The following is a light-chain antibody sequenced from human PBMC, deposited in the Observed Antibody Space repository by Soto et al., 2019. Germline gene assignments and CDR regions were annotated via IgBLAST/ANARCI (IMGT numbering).Light chain of an antibody. Sequence: DIHMTQSPSTLSASVRDRVTIICWASQSVSPWLAWYQQKPGKAPRLLIYQASTLESGVPSRFSGSGAGTEFTLSISSLQADDFATYYCQQYHSYPYTFGQGTKLEV. V-gene: IGKV1-5*03. J-gene: IGKJ2*01. CDR2: QAS. CDR3: QQYHSYPYT. CDR1: QSVSPW.